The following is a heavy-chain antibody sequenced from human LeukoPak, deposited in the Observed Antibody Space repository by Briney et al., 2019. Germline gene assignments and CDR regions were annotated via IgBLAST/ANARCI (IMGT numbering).Heavy chain of an antibody. D-gene: IGHD2-15*01. J-gene: IGHJ6*03. CDR1: GFTFSSYA. V-gene: IGHV3-23*01. CDR2: FSGSGGDT. Sequence: GGSLRLSCAASGFTFSSYAMSWVRQAPGKGLEWVSAFSGSGGDTYYADSVKGRFTISRDNSKNTLYLQMNSLRAEDTAIYYCAKNGDRGAYCTGGTCYPYFYYYMDVWGKGTTVTI. CDR3: AKNGDRGAYCTGGTCYPYFYYYMDV.